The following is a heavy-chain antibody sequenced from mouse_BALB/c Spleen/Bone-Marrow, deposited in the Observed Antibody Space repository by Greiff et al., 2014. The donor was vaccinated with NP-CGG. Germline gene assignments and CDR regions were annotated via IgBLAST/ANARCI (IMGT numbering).Heavy chain of an antibody. D-gene: IGHD2-3*01. Sequence: VQLQQSGAELVRPGTSVKVSCKASGYAFTDYLMEWLKQRPGQGLEWIGVINPGSGSTNYNEKFKDKATLTADKSYSTAYMQLSSLTSDDPAVYFCARYDGYFDYWGQGTILTVSS. J-gene: IGHJ2*01. CDR3: ARYDGYFDY. CDR1: GYAFTDYL. CDR2: INPGSGST. V-gene: IGHV1-54*01.